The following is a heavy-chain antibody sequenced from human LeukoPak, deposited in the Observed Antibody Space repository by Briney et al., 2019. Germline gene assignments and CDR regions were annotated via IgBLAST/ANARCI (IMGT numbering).Heavy chain of an antibody. J-gene: IGHJ4*02. CDR1: GFNFKTYA. Sequence: GGSLRLSCTVSGFNFKTYAMHWVRQAPGRGLEWVAVISFDGSNKYFADSVDGRFAISRDDSKNTMTLYLNSLRVDDTAMYYCVRGSYSSGWYWYFDYWGQGTLVTVSS. CDR2: ISFDGSNK. CDR3: VRGSYSSGWYWYFDY. D-gene: IGHD6-19*01. V-gene: IGHV3-30*09.